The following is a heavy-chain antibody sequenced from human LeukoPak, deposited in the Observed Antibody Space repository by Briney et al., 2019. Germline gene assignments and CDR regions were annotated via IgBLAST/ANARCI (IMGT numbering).Heavy chain of an antibody. D-gene: IGHD3-9*01. J-gene: IGHJ4*02. CDR1: GFTFSSYG. Sequence: GRSLRLSCAASGFTFSSYGMHWVRQAPGKGLEWVAVISYDGSNKYYADSVKGRFTISRDNSKNTLYLQMNSLRAEDTAVYYCAKSGAVLTGYRGLYYFDYWGQGTLVTVSA. CDR3: AKSGAVLTGYRGLYYFDY. CDR2: ISYDGSNK. V-gene: IGHV3-30*18.